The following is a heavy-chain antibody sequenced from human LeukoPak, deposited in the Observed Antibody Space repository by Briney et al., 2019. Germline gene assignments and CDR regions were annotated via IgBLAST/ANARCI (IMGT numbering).Heavy chain of an antibody. CDR1: GGSFSNYY. J-gene: IGHJ5*02. Sequence: SETLFLTCSVYGGSFSNYYWTWIRQPPGKGLEWIGEINHGGSTNFNPSLKSRVAISIDTSKNQFSLKLSSVTAADTAVYYCAGGLRYCSSTSCYTPWFDPWGQGTLVTVSS. D-gene: IGHD2-2*02. CDR3: AGGLRYCSSTSCYTPWFDP. CDR2: INHGGST. V-gene: IGHV4-34*01.